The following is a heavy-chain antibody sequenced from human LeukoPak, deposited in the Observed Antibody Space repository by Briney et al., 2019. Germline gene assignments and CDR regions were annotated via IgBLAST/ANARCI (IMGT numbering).Heavy chain of an antibody. D-gene: IGHD5-18*01. CDR3: ARGDHTAMVISFLKV. V-gene: IGHV3-21*01. CDR1: GFTFSSYS. CDR2: ISSSSSYI. J-gene: IGHJ4*02. Sequence: GGSLRLSCAASGFTFSSYSMNWVRQAPGKGLEWVSSISSSSSYIYYADSVKGRFTISRDNAKNSLYLQMNSLRAEDTAVYYCARGDHTAMVISFLKVWGQGTLVTVSS.